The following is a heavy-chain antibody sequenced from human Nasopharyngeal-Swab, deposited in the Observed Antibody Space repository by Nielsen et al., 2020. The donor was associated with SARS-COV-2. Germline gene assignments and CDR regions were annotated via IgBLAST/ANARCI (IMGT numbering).Heavy chain of an antibody. CDR2: IDDSGTT. J-gene: IGHJ4*02. V-gene: IGHV4-39*01. Sequence: IRQFLGKGLEWIGNIDDSGTTFYSPSLKTRVTLSVDTSQNQFSLNLISVTAADTAVYYCARRVVSPEFYFDYWGQGALVTVSS. CDR3: ARRVVSPEFYFDY. D-gene: IGHD2-2*01.